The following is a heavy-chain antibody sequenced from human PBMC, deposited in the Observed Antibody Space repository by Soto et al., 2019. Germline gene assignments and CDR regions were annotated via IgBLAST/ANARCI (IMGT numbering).Heavy chain of an antibody. CDR3: AWGRGVVDFYYYYGIDV. CDR2: FIPIFGTP. D-gene: IGHD2-15*01. CDR1: GDSFRSYS. V-gene: IGHV1-69*13. Sequence: SVKVSCMASGDSFRSYSLSWVRQAPGQGLEWIGGFIPIFGTPNYAQKFQGRLTISADESTSTVSMYLSSLRSEDTAIYYCAWGRGVVDFYYYYGIDVWGQGTTVTVSS. J-gene: IGHJ6*02.